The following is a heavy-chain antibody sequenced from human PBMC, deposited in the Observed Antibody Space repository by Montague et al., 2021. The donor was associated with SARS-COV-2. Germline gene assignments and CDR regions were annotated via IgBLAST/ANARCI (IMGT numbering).Heavy chain of an antibody. CDR1: GFTFSIYA. J-gene: IGHJ5*02. CDR3: AKGDTAMAPYNWFDP. V-gene: IGHV3-23*01. Sequence: FPRLSCAASGFTFSIYAMTWVRQAPGKGLEWLSAIGSTGGSTYYADSVKGRFTISRDNSKNTLYLQMNSLRAEDTAVYYCAKGDTAMAPYNWFDPWGQGTLVTVSS. D-gene: IGHD5-18*01. CDR2: IGSTGGST.